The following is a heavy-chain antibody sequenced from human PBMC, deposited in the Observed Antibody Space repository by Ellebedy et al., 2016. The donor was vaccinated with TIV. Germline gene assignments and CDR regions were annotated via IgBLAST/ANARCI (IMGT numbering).Heavy chain of an antibody. CDR2: ISSSGSTI. CDR1: KFTFTHFG. J-gene: IGHJ4*02. Sequence: GGSLRLXCTASKFTFTHFGMSWVRQAPGNGLDWVSYISSSGSTIYHEDSVKGRVTISRDNAKNSLYLQMNSLRAEDTAFYCCASFTSYWGQGTLVTDSS. V-gene: IGHV3-48*01. CDR3: ASFTSY.